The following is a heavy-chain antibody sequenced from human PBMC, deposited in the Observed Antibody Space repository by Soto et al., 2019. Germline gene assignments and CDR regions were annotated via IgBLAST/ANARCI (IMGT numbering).Heavy chain of an antibody. V-gene: IGHV3-23*01. Sequence: PGGSLRLSCAASGFTFSSYAMSWVRQDPGKGLEWVSAISGSGGSTYYADSVKGRFTISRDNSKNTLYLQMNSLRAEDAAVYYCAKRTNHGDYVFDYWGQGTLVTVSS. J-gene: IGHJ4*02. CDR3: AKRTNHGDYVFDY. D-gene: IGHD4-17*01. CDR2: ISGSGGST. CDR1: GFTFSSYA.